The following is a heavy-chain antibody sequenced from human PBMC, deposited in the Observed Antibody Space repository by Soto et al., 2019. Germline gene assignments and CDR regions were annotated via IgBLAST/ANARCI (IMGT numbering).Heavy chain of an antibody. D-gene: IGHD3-10*01. CDR1: GDTFKNCV. CDR2: IIALFGTT. V-gene: IGHV1-69*01. Sequence: QVQVVQSGVEVRRPGSSVKVSCKATGDTFKNCVISWVRQAAGQGLEWMGGIIALFGTTDFAKRFQGRLTITTDESTTTAYMELSRLRSEDTATYSCAAELGFGKLSVVWGQGTTVIVSS. J-gene: IGHJ6*02. CDR3: AAELGFGKLSVV.